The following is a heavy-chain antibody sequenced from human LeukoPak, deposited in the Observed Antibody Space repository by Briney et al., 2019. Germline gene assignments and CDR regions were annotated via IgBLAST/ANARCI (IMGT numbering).Heavy chain of an antibody. CDR3: ARGRDYVWGSYRWNYYFDY. Sequence: PSETLSLTCTVSGGSISSGSYYRSWIRQPAGKGLEWIGYIYYSGSTNYNPSLKSRVTISVDTSKNQFSLKLSSVTAADTAVYYCARGRDYVWGSYRWNYYFDYWGQGTLVTVSS. D-gene: IGHD3-16*02. CDR1: GGSISSGSYY. CDR2: IYYSGST. V-gene: IGHV4-61*10. J-gene: IGHJ4*02.